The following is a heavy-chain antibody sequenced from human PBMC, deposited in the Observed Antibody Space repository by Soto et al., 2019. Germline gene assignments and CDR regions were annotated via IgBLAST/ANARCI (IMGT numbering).Heavy chain of an antibody. J-gene: IGHJ4*02. Sequence: SETLSLTFAVYGGSFSGYYWRWIRQPPGEGLEGVGETNHSRKTNYKPSLKRRVTISVDRSKNQFSLKLGSVTAAGTAVYYCAGHCSTAWYKVGDWGQATLVTVSS. CDR1: GGSFSGYY. CDR2: TNHSRKT. V-gene: IGHV4-34*01. CDR3: AGHCSTAWYKVGD. D-gene: IGHD1-1*01.